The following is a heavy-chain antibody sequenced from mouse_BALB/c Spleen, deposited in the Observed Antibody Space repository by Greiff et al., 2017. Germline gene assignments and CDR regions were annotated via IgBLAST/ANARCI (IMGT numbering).Heavy chain of an antibody. CDR2: INPSSGYT. Sequence: QVQLQQSGAELARPGASVKMSCKASGYTFTSYTMHWVKQRPGQGLEWIGYINPSSGYTNYNQKFKDKATLTADKTSSTAYMQLSSLTSEDSAVYYCARGVEAHMDYWGQGTSVTVSS. CDR1: GYTFTSYT. V-gene: IGHV1-4*01. J-gene: IGHJ4*01. CDR3: ARGVEAHMDY. D-gene: IGHD1-1*01.